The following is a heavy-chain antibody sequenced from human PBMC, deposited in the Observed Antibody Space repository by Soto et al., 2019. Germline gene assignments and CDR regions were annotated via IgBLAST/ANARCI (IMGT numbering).Heavy chain of an antibody. D-gene: IGHD6-13*01. CDR2: ISGSGGST. V-gene: IGHV3-23*01. CDR1: GGNCGIHA. CDR3: AKDMRVAAGLNWFDP. Sequence: ASGGNCGIHAVSWVRQHTGKGLEWVSAISGSGGSTYYADSVKGRFTISRDNSKNTLYLQMNSLRAEDTAVYYCAKDMRVAAGLNWFDPRGQGTLVP. J-gene: IGHJ5*02.